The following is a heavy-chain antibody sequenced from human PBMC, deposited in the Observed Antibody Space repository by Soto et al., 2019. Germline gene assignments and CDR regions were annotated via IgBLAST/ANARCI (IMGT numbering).Heavy chain of an antibody. Sequence: EVQLLESGGGLVQPRGSLRLSCAASGFTFVTSAMSWVRQAPGKGLEWVSSISNSDGNTYYTDSVKGRFTISGDNSKNTLYLQMNSLRAEDTAVYYCAGIDCSSTRCYGIDYWGQGSLVTVSS. V-gene: IGHV3-23*01. D-gene: IGHD2-2*01. CDR2: ISNSDGNT. CDR1: GFTFVTSA. CDR3: AGIDCSSTRCYGIDY. J-gene: IGHJ4*02.